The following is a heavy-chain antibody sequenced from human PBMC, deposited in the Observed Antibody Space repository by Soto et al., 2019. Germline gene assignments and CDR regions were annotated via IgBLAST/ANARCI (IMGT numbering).Heavy chain of an antibody. CDR2: IYYSGST. D-gene: IGHD2-15*01. Sequence: QLQLQESGPGLVKPSETLSLTCTVSGGSISSSSYYWGWIRQPPGKGLEWSGSIYYSGSTYYNPSLKSRVTISVDTSKNQFSLKLSSVTAADTAVYYCARLVKCRGHSGRSCYPRSGWGQGTLVTVSS. J-gene: IGHJ4*02. CDR3: ARLVKCRGHSGRSCYPRSG. V-gene: IGHV4-39*01. CDR1: GGSISSSSYY.